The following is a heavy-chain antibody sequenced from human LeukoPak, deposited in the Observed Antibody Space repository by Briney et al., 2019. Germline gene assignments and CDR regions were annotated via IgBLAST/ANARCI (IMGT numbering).Heavy chain of an antibody. CDR1: GFTFSGYA. Sequence: GGSLRLSCAASGFTFSGYAMSWVRQAPGKGLEWVSAISGSGGSTYYADSVKGRFTISRDNSKNTLYLQMNNLRAEDTAVYYCAKDPGLSSGHLFVPYWGQEPWSPSPQ. D-gene: IGHD6-19*01. V-gene: IGHV3-23*01. J-gene: IGHJ4*01. CDR2: ISGSGGST. CDR3: AKDPGLSSGHLFVPY.